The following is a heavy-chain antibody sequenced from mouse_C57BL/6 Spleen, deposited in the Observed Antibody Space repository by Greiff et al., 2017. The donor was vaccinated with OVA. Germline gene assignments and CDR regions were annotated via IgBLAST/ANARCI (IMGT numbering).Heavy chain of an antibody. CDR3: ARPLYGSSDWAWFAY. D-gene: IGHD1-1*01. CDR1: GFTFSDYG. J-gene: IGHJ3*01. CDR2: ISSGSSTI. Sequence: EVQVVESGGGLVKPGGSLKLSCAASGFTFSDYGMHWVRQAPEKGLEWVAYISSGSSTIYYADTVKGRFTISGDNATNTLFLQMTSLRSEDTARYYCARPLYGSSDWAWFAYWGQGTLVTVSA. V-gene: IGHV5-17*01.